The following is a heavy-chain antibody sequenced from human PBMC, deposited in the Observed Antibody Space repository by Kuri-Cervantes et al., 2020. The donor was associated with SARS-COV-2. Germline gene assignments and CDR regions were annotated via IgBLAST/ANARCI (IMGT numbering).Heavy chain of an antibody. Sequence: GESLKISCAASGFTFSSYEMNWVRQAPGKGLEWVSYISSSGSTIYYADSVKGRFTISRDNAKNSLYLQMNSLRAGDTAVYYCARGRLDSSGYYFDYWGQGTLVTVSS. V-gene: IGHV3-48*03. D-gene: IGHD3-22*01. CDR3: ARGRLDSSGYYFDY. CDR1: GFTFSSYE. CDR2: ISSSGSTI. J-gene: IGHJ4*02.